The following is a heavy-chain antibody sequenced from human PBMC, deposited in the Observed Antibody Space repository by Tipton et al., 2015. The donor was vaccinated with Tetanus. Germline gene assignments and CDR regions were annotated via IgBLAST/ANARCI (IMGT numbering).Heavy chain of an antibody. J-gene: IGHJ4*02. V-gene: IGHV3-30*03. Sequence: SLRLSCEASGFIFSSYAMHWVRQAPGKGLEWVAVIAHYGTEKYYGDSVKGRYTISRDYSRSTLYLQMNSLRAEDTAVYYCARFHADIWYYFDFWGQGTLVTVSS. D-gene: IGHD2-2*01. CDR1: GFIFSSYA. CDR3: ARFHADIWYYFDF. CDR2: IAHYGTEK.